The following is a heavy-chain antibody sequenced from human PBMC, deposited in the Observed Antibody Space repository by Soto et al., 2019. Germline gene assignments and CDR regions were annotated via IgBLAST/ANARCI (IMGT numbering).Heavy chain of an antibody. Sequence: SVKVSCKASGGTFSSYAISWVRQAPGQGLEWMGGIIPIFGTANYAQKFQGRVTITADESTSTAYMELSSLRSEDTAVYYCARADLEGYSSAYYFDYWGQGTLVTVSS. D-gene: IGHD6-19*01. J-gene: IGHJ4*02. CDR2: IIPIFGTA. CDR3: ARADLEGYSSAYYFDY. V-gene: IGHV1-69*13. CDR1: GGTFSSYA.